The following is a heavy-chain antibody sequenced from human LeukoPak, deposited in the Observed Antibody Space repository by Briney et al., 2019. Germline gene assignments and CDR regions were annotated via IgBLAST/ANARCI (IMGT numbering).Heavy chain of an antibody. CDR1: GYTFTGYY. Sequence: ASVKVSCKASGYTFTGYYMHWVRQAPGQGLEWMGWINPNSGGTNYAQKFQGRVTMTRDTSISTAYMELSRLRSDDTAVYYCARTPTRRGTTVTQLYYWGQGTLVTVSS. V-gene: IGHV1-2*02. CDR3: ARTPTRRGTTVTQLYY. J-gene: IGHJ4*02. D-gene: IGHD4-17*01. CDR2: INPNSGGT.